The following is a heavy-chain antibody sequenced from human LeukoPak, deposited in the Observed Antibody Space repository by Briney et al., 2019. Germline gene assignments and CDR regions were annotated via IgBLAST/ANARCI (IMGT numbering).Heavy chain of an antibody. CDR2: IYHSRST. D-gene: IGHD1-26*01. CDR1: GGSISSYY. V-gene: IGHV4-59*01. Sequence: SETLSLTCTVSGGSISSYYWSWIRQPPGKGLEWIGYIYHSRSTDYNPSLKSRVTISVDTSKNQFSLKLRSVTAADTAVYYCARFLGSGIRYFDYWGQGTLVTVSS. J-gene: IGHJ4*02. CDR3: ARFLGSGIRYFDY.